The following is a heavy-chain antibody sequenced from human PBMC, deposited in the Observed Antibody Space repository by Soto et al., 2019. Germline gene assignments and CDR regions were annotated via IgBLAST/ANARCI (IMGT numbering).Heavy chain of an antibody. CDR2: IYYSRST. CDR3: ARGGASVANDALDI. CDR1: GGSISSYY. V-gene: IGHV4-59*01. J-gene: IGHJ3*02. Sequence: SETLSLTCTVSGGSISSYYWSWIRQPPGKGLEWIGYIYYSRSTNYNPSIKSRVTKSVDTSKNQFSLKLSSVTAADTAVYYCARGGASVANDALDIWGQGTMVT. D-gene: IGHD6-19*01.